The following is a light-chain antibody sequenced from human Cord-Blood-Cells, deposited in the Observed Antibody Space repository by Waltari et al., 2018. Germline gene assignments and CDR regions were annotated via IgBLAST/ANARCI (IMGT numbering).Light chain of an antibody. CDR1: SSDGGGYNY. Sequence: QSALTQPPPASGSPGQSVTIPCNGTSSDGGGYNYASWYQQHPGKAPKLMIYEVSTRPSGVPDRFSGSKSGNTASLTVSGLQAEDEADYYCSSYAGSNNLVFGGGTTLTVL. CDR2: EVS. CDR3: SSYAGSNNLV. V-gene: IGLV2-8*01. J-gene: IGLJ3*02.